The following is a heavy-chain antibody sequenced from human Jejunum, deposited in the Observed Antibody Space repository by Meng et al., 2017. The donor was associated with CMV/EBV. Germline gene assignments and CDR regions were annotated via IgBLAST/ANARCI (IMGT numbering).Heavy chain of an antibody. CDR2: VYYNGNT. D-gene: IGHD6-19*01. V-gene: IGHV4-59*01. Sequence: SGDSISKYYWSWIRRSPGKGLEWIGYVYYNGNTKYNPSLKSQVTISVDTSKNQFSLKLTSVTAADTAVYFCARESWLGVPAGRFDPWGQGTLVTVSS. CDR3: ARESWLGVPAGRFDP. CDR1: GDSISKYY. J-gene: IGHJ5*02.